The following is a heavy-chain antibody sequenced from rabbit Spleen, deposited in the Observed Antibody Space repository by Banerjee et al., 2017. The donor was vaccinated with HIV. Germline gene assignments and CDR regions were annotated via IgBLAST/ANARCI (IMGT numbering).Heavy chain of an antibody. CDR2: INTITGKT. CDR1: GFSFSSNYW. CDR3: ARDLWVSGVGYGMDL. D-gene: IGHD1-1*01. V-gene: IGHV1S40*01. Sequence: QSLEESGGDLVKPGASLTLTCTASGFSFSSNYWICWVRQAPGKGLEWIGCINTITGKTVYATWAKGRFTISRASSTTVFLQMTSLTAADTATYFCARDLWVSGVGYGMDLWGQGTLVTVS. J-gene: IGHJ6*01.